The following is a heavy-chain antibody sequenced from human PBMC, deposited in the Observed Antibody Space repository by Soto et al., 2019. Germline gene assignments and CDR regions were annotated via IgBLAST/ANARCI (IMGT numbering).Heavy chain of an antibody. CDR1: GASTVSHYH. J-gene: IGHJ4*02. D-gene: IGHD1-26*01. CDR2: IFNSGTT. V-gene: IGHV4-31*02. CDR3: ALALGPTPGLDY. Sequence: QVQLQESGPGLVKPSQTLSLTCSVSGASTVSHYHWTWIRQPPGKGLEWMGYIFNSGTTFYNPSHTRRLSISMDTSGNHFSLELRSVTAADTAVYYCALALGPTPGLDYWGQGTLVTVSS.